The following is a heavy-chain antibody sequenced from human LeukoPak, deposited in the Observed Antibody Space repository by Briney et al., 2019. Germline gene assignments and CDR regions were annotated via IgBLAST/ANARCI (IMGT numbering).Heavy chain of an antibody. Sequence: PGGSLRLSCAASGFTFSSYGMHWVRQAPGKGLEWVAVISYDGSNKYYAESVRGRFTISTDNSRNTVFLQMNSLRADDTALYYCARSVPDYTRFDYWGQGALVTVSS. V-gene: IGHV3-30*03. J-gene: IGHJ4*02. D-gene: IGHD4-11*01. CDR3: ARSVPDYTRFDY. CDR2: ISYDGSNK. CDR1: GFTFSSYG.